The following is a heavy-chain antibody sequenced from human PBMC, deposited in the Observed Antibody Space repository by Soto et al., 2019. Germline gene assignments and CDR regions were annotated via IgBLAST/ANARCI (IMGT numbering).Heavy chain of an antibody. D-gene: IGHD6-13*01. CDR1: GGTFSSYA. CDR2: ISPIFGTA. V-gene: IGHV1-69*13. J-gene: IGHJ4*02. CDR3: ARMYSSTAGTPFDY. Sequence: SVKVSCKASGGTFSSYAISWVRQAPGQGLEWMGWISPIFGTANYAQKFQGRVTITADESTSTAYMELSSLRSEDTAVYYCARMYSSTAGTPFDYWGQGTLVTVSS.